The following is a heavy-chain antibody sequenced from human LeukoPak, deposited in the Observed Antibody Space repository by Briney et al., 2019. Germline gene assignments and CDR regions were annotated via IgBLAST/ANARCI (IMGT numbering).Heavy chain of an antibody. CDR3: AKDMHRYGDYVRMDV. CDR1: GFTFSSYA. CDR2: ISGSGGST. Sequence: GGSLRLSCAASGFTFSSYAMSWVRQAPGKGLEWVSAISGSGGSTYCADSVKGRFTISRDNSKNTLYLQMNSLRAEDTAVYYCAKDMHRYGDYVRMDVWGQGTTVTVSS. V-gene: IGHV3-23*01. J-gene: IGHJ6*02. D-gene: IGHD4-17*01.